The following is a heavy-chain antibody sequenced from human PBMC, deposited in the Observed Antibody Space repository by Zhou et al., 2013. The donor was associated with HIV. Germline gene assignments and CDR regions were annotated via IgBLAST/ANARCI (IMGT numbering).Heavy chain of an antibody. CDR1: GGTFSSYA. D-gene: IGHD3-22*01. CDR2: IIPIFGTA. CDR3: ARDDYYYDSSGYQPLAY. Sequence: QVQLVQSGAEVKKPGSSVKVSCKASGGTFSSYAISWVRQAPGQGLEWMGGIIPIFGTANYAQKFQGRVTITTDESTSTAYMELSSLRSEDTAVYYCARDDYYYDSSGYQPLAYWGQGTLVTVSS. J-gene: IGHJ4*02. V-gene: IGHV1-69*05.